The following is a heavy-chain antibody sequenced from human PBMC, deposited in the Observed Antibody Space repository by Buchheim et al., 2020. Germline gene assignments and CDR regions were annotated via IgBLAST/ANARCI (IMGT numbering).Heavy chain of an antibody. D-gene: IGHD6-6*01. CDR2: IKQDGSEK. V-gene: IGHV3-7*01. Sequence: EVQLVESGGTLVQPGGSLRLSCAASGLMFSSHWMSWVRQAPGKGLEWVANIKQDGSEKYYVDSVKGRFTISRDNAKNSLYLQMNSLRAEDTAVYYCTSSYGMDVWGQGTT. CDR1: GLMFSSHW. J-gene: IGHJ6*02. CDR3: TSSYGMDV.